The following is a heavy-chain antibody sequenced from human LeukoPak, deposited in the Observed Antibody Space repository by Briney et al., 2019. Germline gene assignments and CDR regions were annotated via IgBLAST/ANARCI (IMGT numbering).Heavy chain of an antibody. CDR2: INHSGST. Sequence: SETLSLTCAVYGGSSSGYYWSWIRQPPGKGLEWIGEINHSGSTNYNPSLKSRVTISVDTSKNQFSLKLSSVTAADTAVYYCARGDVTHSGYDIYYYGLDVWGQGTTVTVSS. D-gene: IGHD5-12*01. V-gene: IGHV4-34*01. CDR1: GGSSSGYY. J-gene: IGHJ6*02. CDR3: ARGDVTHSGYDIYYYGLDV.